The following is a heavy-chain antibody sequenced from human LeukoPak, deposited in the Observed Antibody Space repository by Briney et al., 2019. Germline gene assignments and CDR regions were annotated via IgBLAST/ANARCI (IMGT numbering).Heavy chain of an antibody. CDR1: GDSISSGDYY. CDR3: ARDPAVGGSQQLVLDDYDY. Sequence: SEALSLTCTVSGDSISSGDYYWSWIQQPAGKGLEWIGRIYTSGSTNYNPSLKSRVTMSVDTSKNQFSLKLSSVTAADTAVYYCARDPAVGGSQQLVLDDYDYWGQGTLVTVSS. J-gene: IGHJ4*02. CDR2: IYTSGST. D-gene: IGHD6-13*01. V-gene: IGHV4-61*02.